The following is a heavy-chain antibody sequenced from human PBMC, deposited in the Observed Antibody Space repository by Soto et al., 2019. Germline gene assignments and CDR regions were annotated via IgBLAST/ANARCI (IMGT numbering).Heavy chain of an antibody. J-gene: IGHJ4*02. Sequence: SETLSLTCTVSNAPVDSSTYTWGWIRQPPGKGLVWIGSIYYSGSTNYNPSLKSRVTISVDTSKNQFSLKLSSVTAADTAVYFCARAGNYDVLSGRMYYFDSWGQGTPVTVSS. V-gene: IGHV4-39*07. CDR2: IYYSGST. D-gene: IGHD3-3*01. CDR3: ARAGNYDVLSGRMYYFDS. CDR1: NAPVDSSTYT.